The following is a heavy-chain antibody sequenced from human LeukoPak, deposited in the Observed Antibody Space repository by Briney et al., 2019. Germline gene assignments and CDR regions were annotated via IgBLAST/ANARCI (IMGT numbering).Heavy chain of an antibody. CDR3: ARNYYDDSDHLFDP. V-gene: IGHV4-34*01. Sequence: SETLSLTCAVYGVSFNDFYWSWIRQPPGGDLEWIGEIHHSGSIKFKPSLTSRVTISMDTPNNQFSLKLRSVTAADTAVYYCARNYYDDSDHLFDPWGQGTLVTVSS. D-gene: IGHD3-22*01. CDR1: GVSFNDFY. J-gene: IGHJ5*02. CDR2: IHHSGSI.